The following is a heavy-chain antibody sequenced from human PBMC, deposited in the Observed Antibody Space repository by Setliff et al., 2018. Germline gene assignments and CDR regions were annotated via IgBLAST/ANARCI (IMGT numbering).Heavy chain of an antibody. D-gene: IGHD3-16*01. CDR1: GGSISSGTYY. CDR3: ARLPNYVWGSPVDY. V-gene: IGHV4-39*01. J-gene: IGHJ4*02. Sequence: SETLSLTCSVSGGSISSGTYYWAWIRQPPGKGLEWIGRIHYRGTTYSNASLASRLTISVDTSKNQFSLTLSSVTAADTAVYYCARLPNYVWGSPVDYWGQGTLVTVSS. CDR2: IHYRGTT.